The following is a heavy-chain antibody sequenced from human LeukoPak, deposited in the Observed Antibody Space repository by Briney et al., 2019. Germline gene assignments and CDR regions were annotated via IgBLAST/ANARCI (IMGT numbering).Heavy chain of an antibody. CDR3: AKAEGYDILTGLDY. CDR1: GFTFSSYA. CDR2: IGASGGST. V-gene: IGHV3-23*01. J-gene: IGHJ4*02. Sequence: GGSLRLSCATSGFTFSSYAMSWVRQAPGKGLEWVSGIGASGGSTYYADSVKGRFTISRDNSKNTLYLQTNSLRTEDTAVYYCAKAEGYDILTGLDYWGQGTLVTVSS. D-gene: IGHD3-9*01.